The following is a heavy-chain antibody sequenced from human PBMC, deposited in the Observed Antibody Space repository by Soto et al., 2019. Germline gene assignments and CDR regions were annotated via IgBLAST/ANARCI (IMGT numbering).Heavy chain of an antibody. V-gene: IGHV4-34*01. Sequence: SETLSLTCVVYGGSFSGYYWSWIRQPPGKGLEWIGEINHSGSTNYNPSLKSRVTISVDTSKNQFSLKLSSVTAADTAVYYCARASFRERGWFDPWGQGTLVTVSS. CDR3: ARASFRERGWFDP. CDR1: GGSFSGYY. D-gene: IGHD3-10*01. CDR2: INHSGST. J-gene: IGHJ5*02.